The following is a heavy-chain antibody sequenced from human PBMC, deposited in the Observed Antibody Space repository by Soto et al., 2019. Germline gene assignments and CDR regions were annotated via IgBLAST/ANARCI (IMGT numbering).Heavy chain of an antibody. V-gene: IGHV3-23*01. D-gene: IGHD6-13*01. CDR3: ATYGQQLMDY. CDR1: GFTFSNYA. CDR2: IGSGGDGI. J-gene: IGHJ4*02. Sequence: EVQLLESGGGLVQPGGSLRLSCAASGFTFSNYAMKWVRQAPGKGLEWVSVIGSGGDGIHYADSVEGRFTISRDNSKNAVNLQMNCLRAEDTAVYYCATYGQQLMDYWGQGTLVTVSS.